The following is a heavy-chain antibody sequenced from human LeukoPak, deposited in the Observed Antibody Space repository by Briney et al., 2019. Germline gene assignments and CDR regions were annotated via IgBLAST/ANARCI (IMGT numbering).Heavy chain of an antibody. J-gene: IGHJ4*02. CDR1: GGSISSGGYS. D-gene: IGHD2-15*01. CDR2: IYHSGGT. V-gene: IGHV4-30-2*01. CDR3: ARARVVAASYYFDY. Sequence: SQTLSLTCAVSGGSISSGGYSWSWIRQPPGKGLEWIGYIYHSGGTYYNPSLKSRVTISVDRSKNQFSLKLSSVTAADTAVYYCARARVVAASYYFDYWGQGTLVTVSS.